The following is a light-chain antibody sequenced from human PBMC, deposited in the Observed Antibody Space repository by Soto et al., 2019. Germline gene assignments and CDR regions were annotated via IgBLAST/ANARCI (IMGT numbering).Light chain of an antibody. V-gene: IGKV1-5*03. CDR2: KAS. CDR3: QQHNSYDVT. J-gene: IGKJ2*01. Sequence: DIQMTQSPSTLSASVGDRVTITCRASQSINTWLALYQQKPGKAPKLLMYKASNLESGVPLRFSGGGSGTESTLTISSLQPEDFATYYCQQHNSYDVTFGQGTQLEMK. CDR1: QSINTW.